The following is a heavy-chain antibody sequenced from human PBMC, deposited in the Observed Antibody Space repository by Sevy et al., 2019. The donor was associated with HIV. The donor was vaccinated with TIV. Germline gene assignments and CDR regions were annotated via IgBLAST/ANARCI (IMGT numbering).Heavy chain of an antibody. V-gene: IGHV1-18*01. J-gene: IGHJ4*02. CDR3: ALYCSTTNCIFDY. CDR2: ISASNGNT. Sequence: ASVKVSCKASGYTFMNYGISWVRQAPGQGLEWMGWISASNGNTNYAQKFQGRVPMTTDTSTTTAYMELRSLRSDDTAVYYCALYCSTTNCIFDYWGQGTLVTVSS. CDR1: GYTFMNYG. D-gene: IGHD2-2*01.